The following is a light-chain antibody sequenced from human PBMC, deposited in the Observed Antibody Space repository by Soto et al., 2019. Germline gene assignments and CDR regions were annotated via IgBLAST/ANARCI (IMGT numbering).Light chain of an antibody. Sequence: EIVMTQSPATLSVSPGERATLSCRASQSVSSNLAWYQQKPGQTPKLLIYVASTRATGIPARFSGSGSGTEFTLTISSLHSEHFAVYYCQQYNVWPLTFGGGTMVEFK. J-gene: IGKJ4*01. V-gene: IGKV3-15*01. CDR1: QSVSSN. CDR3: QQYNVWPLT. CDR2: VAS.